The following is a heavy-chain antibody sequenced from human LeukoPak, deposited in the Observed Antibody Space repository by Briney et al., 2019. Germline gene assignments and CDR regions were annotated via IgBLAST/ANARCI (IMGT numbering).Heavy chain of an antibody. J-gene: IGHJ4*02. CDR1: GYTFTSYG. V-gene: IGHV1-18*01. CDR2: ISAYNGNT. CDR3: ARYYYDSSGYGY. Sequence: GASVKVSCKASGYTFTSYGISWVRQAPGQGLEWMGWISAYNGNTHYAQKVQGRVTMTTDTSTSTAYMELGSLTSDDTAVYYCARYYYDSSGYGYWGQGTLVTVSS. D-gene: IGHD3-22*01.